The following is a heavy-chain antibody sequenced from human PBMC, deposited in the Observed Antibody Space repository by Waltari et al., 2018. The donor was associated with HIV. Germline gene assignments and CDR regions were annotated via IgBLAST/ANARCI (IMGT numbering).Heavy chain of an antibody. J-gene: IGHJ1*01. CDR1: GFPIDDFV. Sequence: RLVESGGEVFRLGASLRLSCVASGFPIDDFVLAWVRQRPGQGLEWVSNIDWNGGSANYGDSVKGRFTVFRDNPKASLYLQMNNLRDEDTGLYYCVRDSDGSGYDIWGRGTLVTVFS. CDR3: VRDSDGSGYDI. D-gene: IGHD3-3*01. CDR2: IDWNGGSA. V-gene: IGHV3-20*04.